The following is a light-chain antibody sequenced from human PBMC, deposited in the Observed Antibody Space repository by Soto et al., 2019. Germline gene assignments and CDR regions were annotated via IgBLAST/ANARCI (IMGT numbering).Light chain of an antibody. CDR2: DTS. J-gene: IGKJ5*01. CDR1: QSVSRK. CDR3: QQRSNWPPIT. Sequence: EIVMTQSPVTLSVSPVERATLSCRASQSVSRKLVWYQQKPGQAPRLLIYDTSTRATGIPARFSGSGSGTEFTLTISSLQSEDFAVYYCQQRSNWPPITFGQGTRLEI. V-gene: IGKV3-15*01.